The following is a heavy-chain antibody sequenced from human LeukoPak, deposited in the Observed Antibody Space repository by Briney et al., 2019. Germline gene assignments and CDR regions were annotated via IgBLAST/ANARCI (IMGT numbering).Heavy chain of an antibody. D-gene: IGHD3-10*01. Sequence: PGRSLRLSCAASGFTFGSYGMHWVRQAPGKGLEWVAVIWYDGSNKYYADSVKGRFTISRDNSKNTLYLQMNSLRAEDTAVYYCARDGTVRGVTHFDYWGQGTLVTVSS. CDR3: ARDGTVRGVTHFDY. J-gene: IGHJ4*02. V-gene: IGHV3-33*01. CDR2: IWYDGSNK. CDR1: GFTFGSYG.